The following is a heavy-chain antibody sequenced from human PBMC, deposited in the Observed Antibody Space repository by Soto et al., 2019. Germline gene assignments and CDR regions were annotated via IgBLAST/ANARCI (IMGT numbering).Heavy chain of an antibody. V-gene: IGHV4-38-2*02. D-gene: IGHD6-19*01. J-gene: IGHJ4*01. CDR1: GYSIISGSY. CDR2: IYHGGTT. Sequence: LETLSLTCTVSGYSIISGSYWGWIRQPPGKGPEWIASIYHGGTTFYNPSLKSRITISVDTSHNQFSLNLRSVTAAETAVYYCARAPVMVVAGTTFDYWVHGTLVP. CDR3: ARAPVMVVAGTTFDY.